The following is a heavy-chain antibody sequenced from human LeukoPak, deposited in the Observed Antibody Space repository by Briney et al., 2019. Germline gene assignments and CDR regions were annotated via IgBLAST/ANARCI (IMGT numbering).Heavy chain of an antibody. D-gene: IGHD3-10*01. Sequence: GGSLRLSCVASGFTFSNYAMTRVRQAPGKGLVWVSAISDSGGSTYYADSVKGRFTISRDNSKNTLYLQMNSLRAEDTAVYYCANGVVRGFIKNGMDVWGKGTTVTVSS. J-gene: IGHJ6*04. V-gene: IGHV3-23*01. CDR2: ISDSGGST. CDR1: GFTFSNYA. CDR3: ANGVVRGFIKNGMDV.